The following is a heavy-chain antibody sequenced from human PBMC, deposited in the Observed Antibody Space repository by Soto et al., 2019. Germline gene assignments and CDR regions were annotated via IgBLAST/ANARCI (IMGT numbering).Heavy chain of an antibody. Sequence: VAPVKVSCKASGYTFTSYGISWVRQAPGQGLEWMGWISAYNGNTNYAQKLQGRVTMTTDTSTSTAYMELRSLRSDDTAVYYCARAPPYVWGSYRVNYYYYGMDVWGQGTTVTVSS. CDR1: GYTFTSYG. V-gene: IGHV1-18*01. CDR2: ISAYNGNT. D-gene: IGHD3-16*02. CDR3: ARAPPYVWGSYRVNYYYYGMDV. J-gene: IGHJ6*02.